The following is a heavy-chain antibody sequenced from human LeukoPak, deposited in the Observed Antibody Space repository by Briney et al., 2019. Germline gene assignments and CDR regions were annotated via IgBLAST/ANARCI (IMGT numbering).Heavy chain of an antibody. CDR1: GFSFSDYW. CDR3: VRDGGVSGYDLLDY. D-gene: IGHD5-12*01. V-gene: IGHV3-7*01. CDR2: INQDGSEE. Sequence: GGSLRLSCAASGFSFSDYWMTWVRQAPGKGLEWVAHINQDGSEEHYMDSVKARFTISRDNAKNSLSLQMNSLRAEDTAVYYCVRDGGVSGYDLLDYWGQGTLVTVSS. J-gene: IGHJ4*02.